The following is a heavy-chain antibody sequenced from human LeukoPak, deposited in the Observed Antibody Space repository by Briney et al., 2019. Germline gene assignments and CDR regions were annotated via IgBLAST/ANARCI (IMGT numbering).Heavy chain of an antibody. D-gene: IGHD3-10*01. CDR3: AKEWVWFGELFIRGVDAFDI. CDR2: FSCNGCST. V-gene: IGHV3-23*01. Sequence: GGSQTLSCAASGLTFSRYGMLGARHAPGKGLEWFSAFSCNGCSTYYADSVKGRFTISRDNSKNTLYLQMNSLRAEDTAVYYCAKEWVWFGELFIRGVDAFDIWGQGTMVTVSS. CDR1: GLTFSRYG. J-gene: IGHJ3*02.